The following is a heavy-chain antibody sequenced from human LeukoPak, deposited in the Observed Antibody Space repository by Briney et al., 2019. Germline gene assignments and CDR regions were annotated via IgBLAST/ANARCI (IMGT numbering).Heavy chain of an antibody. V-gene: IGHV1-2*02. CDR3: ARVLRAAAGTRLAYPA. Sequence: ASVTVSCKASGYTFTVYYMHWVRQAPGQGLEWMGWINPNSGGTNYAQKFQGRVTMTRDTSISTAYMELSRLRSDDTAVYYCARVLRAAAGTRLAYPARGQGTLVTVSS. CDR2: INPNSGGT. D-gene: IGHD6-13*01. CDR1: GYTFTVYY. J-gene: IGHJ4*02.